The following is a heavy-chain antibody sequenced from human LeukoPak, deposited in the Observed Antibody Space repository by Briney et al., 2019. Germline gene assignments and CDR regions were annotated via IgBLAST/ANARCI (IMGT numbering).Heavy chain of an antibody. J-gene: IGHJ4*02. V-gene: IGHV4-59*08. CDR1: GGSISSYY. Sequence: SETLSLTCTVSGGSISSYYWSWIRQPPGKGLEGIGYIYYSGSTNYNPSLKSRVTISVDTSKNQFSLKLSSVTAADTAVYYCARSLLWFGELTLDYWGQGTLVTVSS. CDR3: ARSLLWFGELTLDY. D-gene: IGHD3-10*01. CDR2: IYYSGST.